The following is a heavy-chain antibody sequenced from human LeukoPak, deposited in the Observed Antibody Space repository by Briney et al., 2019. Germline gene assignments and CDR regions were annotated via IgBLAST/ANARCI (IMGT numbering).Heavy chain of an antibody. CDR3: ATHRADAFDI. D-gene: IGHD1-14*01. Sequence: TSETLSLTCAVYGGSFSGYYWSWIRQPPGKGLEWIGEINHSGSTNYNPSLKSRVTISVDTSKNQFSLKLSSVTAADTAVYYCATHRADAFDIWGQGTMVTVSS. V-gene: IGHV4-34*01. CDR2: INHSGST. CDR1: GGSFSGYY. J-gene: IGHJ3*02.